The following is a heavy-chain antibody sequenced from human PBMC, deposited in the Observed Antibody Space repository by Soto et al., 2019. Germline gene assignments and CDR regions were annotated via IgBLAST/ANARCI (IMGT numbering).Heavy chain of an antibody. CDR3: AKENYGDYSSYYYYGMDV. CDR2: ISYDGSNK. CDR1: GFTFSSYG. Sequence: GGSLRLSCAASGFTFSSYGMHWVRQAPGKGLEWVAVISYDGSNKYYADSVKGRFTISRDNSKNTLYLQMNSLRAEDTAVYYCAKENYGDYSSYYYYGMDVWGQGTTVTVSS. J-gene: IGHJ6*02. V-gene: IGHV3-30*18. D-gene: IGHD4-17*01.